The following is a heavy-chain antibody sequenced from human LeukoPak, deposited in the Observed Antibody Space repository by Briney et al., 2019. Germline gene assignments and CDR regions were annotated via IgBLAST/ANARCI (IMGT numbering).Heavy chain of an antibody. CDR3: AKDQAAMVLYYFDY. V-gene: IGHV3-23*01. CDR2: ISGSGGST. CDR1: GFTCSSYA. D-gene: IGHD5-18*01. Sequence: PGGSLRLSCAASGFTCSSYAMSWVRQAPGKGLEGVSAISGSGGSTYYADSVKGRFTISRDNSKHTLYLQMNSLRAEDTAVYYCAKDQAAMVLYYFDYWGQGTLVTVSS. J-gene: IGHJ4*02.